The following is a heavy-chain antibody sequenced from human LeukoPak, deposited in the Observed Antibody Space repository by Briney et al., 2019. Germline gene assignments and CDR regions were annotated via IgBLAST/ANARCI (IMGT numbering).Heavy chain of an antibody. J-gene: IGHJ3*02. V-gene: IGHV4-59*08. D-gene: IGHD5/OR15-5a*01. CDR1: GGSMSSYY. CDR2: IYNSGST. CDR3: AVNSTNHAFDI. Sequence: PSETLSLTCIVSGGSMSSYYWSWIREPPGKGLEWIGNIYNSGSTNYNPSLKRRVTMSEDTAKNHFSLKLSSVTAADTAVYYCAVNSTNHAFDIWGQGTMVTVSS.